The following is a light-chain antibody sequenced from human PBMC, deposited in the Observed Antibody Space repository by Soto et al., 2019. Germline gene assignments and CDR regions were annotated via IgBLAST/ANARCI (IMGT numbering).Light chain of an antibody. Sequence: EFVLPQTPGTLYLSPGESDTLSCWASESIDGSSFAWYQHKRGQGPRLLIHGASTWAAGIPVRFSGSGSGSGRDFTLSMSRLEPEDVAVYYCQQSDNDLTTFGGGTKVEN. V-gene: IGKV3-20*01. CDR2: GAS. J-gene: IGKJ4*01. CDR1: ESIDGSS. CDR3: QQSDNDLTT.